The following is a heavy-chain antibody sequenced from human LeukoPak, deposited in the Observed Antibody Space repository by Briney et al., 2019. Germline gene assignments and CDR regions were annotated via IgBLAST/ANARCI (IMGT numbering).Heavy chain of an antibody. CDR3: ASKQGGYGDYVVY. CDR1: GGSFSGYY. D-gene: IGHD4-17*01. V-gene: IGHV4-31*11. J-gene: IGHJ4*02. CDR2: IYYKGTT. Sequence: PSETLSLTCAVYGGSFSGYYWSWIRQHPGKGLEWIGYIYYKGTTYYNPSLKSRVNISVDKSKNQFSLRVTSVTAADTAVYYCASKQGGYGDYVVYWGQGTLVTVSS.